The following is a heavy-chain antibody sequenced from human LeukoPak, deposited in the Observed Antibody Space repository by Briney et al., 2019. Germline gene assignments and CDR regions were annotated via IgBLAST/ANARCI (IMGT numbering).Heavy chain of an antibody. J-gene: IGHJ4*02. Sequence: ASVKVSCKASGYTSYYMHLVRQAPGQGLEWMGIINPSGGSTTYAQKFQGRVTMTRDTSTSTVYMDLSRLRSEDTAVYYCERDRDDDILTGYPDYSFDYWGQGTQVTVSS. D-gene: IGHD3-9*01. CDR1: GYTSYY. CDR2: INPSGGST. CDR3: ERDRDDDILTGYPDYSFDY. V-gene: IGHV1-46*01.